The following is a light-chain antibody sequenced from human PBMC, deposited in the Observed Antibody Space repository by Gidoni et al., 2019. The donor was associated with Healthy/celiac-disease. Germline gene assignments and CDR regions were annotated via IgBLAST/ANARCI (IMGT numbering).Light chain of an antibody. V-gene: IGLV3-16*01. CDR3: LSADISGTFVV. CDR2: KHS. CDR1: ALPKKY. Sequence: SYELTQPPSVSVSLGPMARITCSGEALPKKYAYWYQQKPGQFPVLEIYKHSGRTSGIPERFSGSSSGTIVTLTISGVQSEDEADYYCLSADISGTFVVFGGGTKLTVL. J-gene: IGLJ2*01.